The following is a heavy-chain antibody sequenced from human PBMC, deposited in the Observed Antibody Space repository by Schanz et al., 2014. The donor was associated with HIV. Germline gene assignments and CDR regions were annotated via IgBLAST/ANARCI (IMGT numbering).Heavy chain of an antibody. CDR3: ARRSSDGGYYEN. D-gene: IGHD2-15*01. CDR2: MNNDVSSR. V-gene: IGHV3-74*02. J-gene: IGHJ4*02. Sequence: EVKLVESGGGLVQPGGSLRLSCAASGFSFSDYWMHWVRQVPGKGLLWVSRMNNDVSSRLYADSVKGRFTISRDNAKNTLYLQMNSLRDEDTAVYYCARRSSDGGYYENWGQGTLVTVSS. CDR1: GFSFSDYW.